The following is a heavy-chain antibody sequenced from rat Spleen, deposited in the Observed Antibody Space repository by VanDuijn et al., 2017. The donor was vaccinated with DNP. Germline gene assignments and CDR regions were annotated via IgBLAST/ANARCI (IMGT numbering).Heavy chain of an antibody. Sequence: EVQLVESGGGLVQPGRSLKLSCAASGFTFSNYGMAWVRQAPTKGLEWVASITAGGGKTYYLDSVKGRFTISRDNANNTQFLHRDSLRSEDTATYYCASKVFPYYSGSNWFAYWGQGTLVTVSS. CDR2: ITAGGGKT. V-gene: IGHV5S13*01. J-gene: IGHJ3*01. D-gene: IGHD1-1*01. CDR1: GFTFSNYG. CDR3: ASKVFPYYSGSNWFAY.